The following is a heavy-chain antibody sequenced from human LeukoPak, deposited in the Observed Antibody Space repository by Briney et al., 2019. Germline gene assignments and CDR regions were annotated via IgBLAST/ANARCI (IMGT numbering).Heavy chain of an antibody. CDR1: GGSFSDCY. CDR3: ARGELAAQ. Sequence: SETLSLTCAVYGGSFSDCYWSWIRQPPGKGLEWIGEINHSGSTNYNPSLKSRVTISVDTSKNQFSLKLSSVTAADTAVYYCARGELAAQWCQGTLVTVSS. CDR2: INHSGST. D-gene: IGHD6-6*01. J-gene: IGHJ4*02. V-gene: IGHV4-34*01.